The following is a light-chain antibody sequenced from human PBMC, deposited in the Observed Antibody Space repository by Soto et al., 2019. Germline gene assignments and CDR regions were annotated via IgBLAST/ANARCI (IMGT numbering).Light chain of an antibody. CDR3: QQSYRTPRS. CDR2: GAS. Sequence: DIQMTQSPSSLSESVGDRVTITCRASQYVDTCLNWYQQKPGKAPKLLIYGASSLQSGVPSRFSGIGSGTDFTLTISSLQPEDSATYYCQQSYRTPRSFGQGTKVEVK. J-gene: IGKJ1*01. CDR1: QYVDTC. V-gene: IGKV1-39*01.